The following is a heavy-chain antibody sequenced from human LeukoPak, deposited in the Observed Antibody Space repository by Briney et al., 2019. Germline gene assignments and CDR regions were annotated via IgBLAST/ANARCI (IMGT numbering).Heavy chain of an antibody. CDR2: TSYDGSDK. CDR1: GFTFSSYG. Sequence: GGSLRLSCAASGFTFSSYGMYWVRQAPGKGLEWVAATSYDGSDKYYADSVKGRFTISRDNSKNTLFLQMNSLRDEDTAVYYCVKGRDDMDVWGKGTTVTVSS. V-gene: IGHV3-30*18. CDR3: VKGRDDMDV. J-gene: IGHJ6*04.